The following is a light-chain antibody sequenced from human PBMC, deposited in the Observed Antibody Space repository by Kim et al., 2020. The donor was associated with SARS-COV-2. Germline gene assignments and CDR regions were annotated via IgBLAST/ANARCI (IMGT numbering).Light chain of an antibody. CDR3: QQRTSSYT. J-gene: IGKJ2*01. V-gene: IGKV3-11*01. CDR1: QSVSSQ. Sequence: EIVLTQSPATLSLSPGERATLSCRASQSVSSQLAWYQQRPGQAPRLLIFDASSRATGIPARFSGSGSGTDFTLTISSLAPEDFAVYYCQQRTSSYTFGQGTKLEI. CDR2: DAS.